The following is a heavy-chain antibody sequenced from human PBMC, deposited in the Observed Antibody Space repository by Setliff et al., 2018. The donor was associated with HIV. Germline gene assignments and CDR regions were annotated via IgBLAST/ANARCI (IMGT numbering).Heavy chain of an antibody. V-gene: IGHV7-4-1*02. Sequence: GASVKVSCKASGYTLTTYGISWVRQAPGQGPEWMGWINTETGNPMYAQGFRGRLVFSLDTSVNTAHLQINSLKAEDTAMYYCARVGSYWSTFDYWGQGALVTVSS. D-gene: IGHD2-8*02. J-gene: IGHJ4*02. CDR1: GYTLTTYG. CDR3: ARVGSYWSTFDY. CDR2: INTETGNP.